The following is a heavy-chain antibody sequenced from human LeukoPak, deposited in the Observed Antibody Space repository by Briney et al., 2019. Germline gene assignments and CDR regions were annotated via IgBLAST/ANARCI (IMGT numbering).Heavy chain of an antibody. CDR1: GFTFTYYV. D-gene: IGHD2-21*02. J-gene: IGHJ4*02. CDR3: VRDRDWAFDY. CDR2: VWSYGSDQ. V-gene: IGHV3-30*02. Sequence: GGPLRLFCGASGFTFTYYVMHGLRQPPGKGREGVTFVWSYGSDQHYAPSVKGRFTFSRDHSQNTVYMQMNSLRPEETAVYYCVRDRDWAFDYWGQGTLVTVSS.